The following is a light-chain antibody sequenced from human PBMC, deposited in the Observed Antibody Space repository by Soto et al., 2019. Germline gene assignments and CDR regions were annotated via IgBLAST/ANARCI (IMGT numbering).Light chain of an antibody. Sequence: DIQMTQSPSTLSASVGDRVTITCRASQNIYRWLAWYQQKPGRAPKLLIYKASTLESGVPSRFSGGGSGTDYTLPIRSLQPDDYATEYYQQYNRYSTFGQGTKVEIK. CDR3: QQYNRYST. CDR1: QNIYRW. CDR2: KAS. J-gene: IGKJ1*01. V-gene: IGKV1-5*03.